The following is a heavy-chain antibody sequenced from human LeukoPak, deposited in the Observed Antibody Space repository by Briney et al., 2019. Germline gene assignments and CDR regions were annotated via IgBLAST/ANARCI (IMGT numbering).Heavy chain of an antibody. CDR1: GGSIDSYY. V-gene: IGHV4-59*01. Sequence: PSETLSLTCTVSGGSIDSYYWSWLRQPPGKGLEWIGYIYYTGSTEYHPSPKSRVTTSLDTSKNQFSLKLTSVTAADTAVYYCARVYQSAEYYFDYWGQGNLVSVSS. CDR2: IYYTGST. J-gene: IGHJ4*02. CDR3: ARVYQSAEYYFDY. D-gene: IGHD2-2*01.